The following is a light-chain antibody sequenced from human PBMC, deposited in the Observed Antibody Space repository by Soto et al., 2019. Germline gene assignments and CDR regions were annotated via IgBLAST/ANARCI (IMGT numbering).Light chain of an antibody. Sequence: QSVLTQPASVSGSPGQSITISCTGTSSDVGGYNYVSWYQQHPGKAPKLMIYEVSNRPSGVSNRFSGSKSGSTASLTISGLQGEDEADYYCSSYASGSTRVFGGGTKLTVL. CDR3: SSYASGSTRV. V-gene: IGLV2-14*01. CDR1: SSDVGGYNY. CDR2: EVS. J-gene: IGLJ3*02.